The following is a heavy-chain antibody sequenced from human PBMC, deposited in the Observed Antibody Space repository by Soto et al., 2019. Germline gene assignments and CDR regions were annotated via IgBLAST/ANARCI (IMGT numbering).Heavy chain of an antibody. Sequence: PGGSLRLACAASGFTFSSYAMHWVRQAPGKGLGWVAVISYEGSNKYYADSVKGRFTISRDNSKNTLYLQMNSLRAEDTAVYYCSRDSITMVRGVIFPYYGMDTWGQGTMVTVSS. CDR1: GFTFSSYA. J-gene: IGHJ6*02. D-gene: IGHD3-10*01. CDR2: ISYEGSNK. V-gene: IGHV3-30-3*01. CDR3: SRDSITMVRGVIFPYYGMDT.